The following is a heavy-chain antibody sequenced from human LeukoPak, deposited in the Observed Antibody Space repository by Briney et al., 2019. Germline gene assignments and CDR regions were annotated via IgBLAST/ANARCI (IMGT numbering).Heavy chain of an antibody. V-gene: IGHV3-21*01. CDR3: AKIYSGYSTFDY. J-gene: IGHJ4*02. CDR2: ISSSSSYI. CDR1: GFTFSSYS. D-gene: IGHD5-12*01. Sequence: GGSLRLSCAASGFTFSSYSMNWVRQAPGKGLEWVSSISSSSSYIYYADSVKGRFTISRDNDKNSLYLQMNSLRAEDTAVYYCAKIYSGYSTFDYWGQGTLVTVSS.